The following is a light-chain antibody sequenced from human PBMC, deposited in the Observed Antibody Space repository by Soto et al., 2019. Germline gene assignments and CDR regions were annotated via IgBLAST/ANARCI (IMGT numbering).Light chain of an antibody. V-gene: IGLV2-14*03. CDR2: DVN. J-gene: IGLJ2*01. CDR3: SSYTSSSTLV. Sequence: QSALTQPASVSGSPGQSITISCTGTSSDVGGYNYASWYQQHPGKAPKLMIYDVNNRPSGVSNRFSGSKSGNTASLTISGLQAEDEADYYCSSYTSSSTLVFGGGTQLTVL. CDR1: SSDVGGYNY.